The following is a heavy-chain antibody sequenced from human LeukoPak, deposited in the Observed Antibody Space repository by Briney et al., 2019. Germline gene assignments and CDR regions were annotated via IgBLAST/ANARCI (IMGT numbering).Heavy chain of an antibody. J-gene: IGHJ4*02. Sequence: GGSLRLSCAASGFTFSSYAMHWVRQAPGKGLEWVSSISSSSSYIYYADSVKGRFTISRDNAKNSLYLQMNSLRAEDTAVYYCARDPPRGWYRGYYFDYWGQGTLVTVSS. CDR3: ARDPPRGWYRGYYFDY. D-gene: IGHD6-19*01. CDR1: GFTFSSYA. CDR2: ISSSSSYI. V-gene: IGHV3-21*01.